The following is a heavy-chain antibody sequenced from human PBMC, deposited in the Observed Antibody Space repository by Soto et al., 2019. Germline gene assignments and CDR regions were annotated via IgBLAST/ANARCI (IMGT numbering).Heavy chain of an antibody. CDR3: AKDKLGYCTNGVCFGNSYFDY. Sequence: PGGSLRLSCAASGFTFSSYGMHGVRQAPGKGLEWVAVISYDGSNKYYADSVKGRFTISRDNSKNTLYLQMNSLRAEDTAVYYCAKDKLGYCTNGVCFGNSYFDYWGQGTLVTVSS. J-gene: IGHJ4*02. D-gene: IGHD2-8*01. V-gene: IGHV3-30*18. CDR2: ISYDGSNK. CDR1: GFTFSSYG.